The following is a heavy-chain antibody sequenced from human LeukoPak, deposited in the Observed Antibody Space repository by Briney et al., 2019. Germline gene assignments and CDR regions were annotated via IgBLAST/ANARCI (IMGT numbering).Heavy chain of an antibody. D-gene: IGHD2-2*01. J-gene: IGHJ6*04. Sequence: PGGSLRLSCAASGFTFSSYWMLWVRQAPGKGLEWVASIKQDGSEKYYVDSMKGRFTISRDNAKNSLYLQMNSLTAEDTAVYYCARMPRGPDVWGKGTTVTVSS. CDR1: GFTFSSYW. CDR2: IKQDGSEK. CDR3: ARMPRGPDV. V-gene: IGHV3-7*01.